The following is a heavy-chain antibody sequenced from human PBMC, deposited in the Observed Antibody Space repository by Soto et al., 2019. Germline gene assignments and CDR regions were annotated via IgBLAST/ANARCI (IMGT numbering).Heavy chain of an antibody. V-gene: IGHV4-34*01. CDR2: INHSGST. Sequence: PSETLSLTCAVYGGSFSGYYWSWIRQPPGKGLEWIGEINHSGSTNYNPSLKSRVTISVDKSKNQFSLKLSSVTAADTAVYYCAGGGVRGVITRRWDYYGMDVWGQGTTVTVSS. D-gene: IGHD3-10*01. CDR3: AGGGVRGVITRRWDYYGMDV. CDR1: GGSFSGYY. J-gene: IGHJ6*02.